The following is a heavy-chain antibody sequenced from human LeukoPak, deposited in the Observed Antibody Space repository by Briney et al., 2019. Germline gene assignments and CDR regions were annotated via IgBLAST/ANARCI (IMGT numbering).Heavy chain of an antibody. Sequence: GGSLRLSCAASGFTFSSYAMHWVRQAPGKGLEWVAVISYDGSNKYYADSVKGRFTISRDNSKNTLYLQMNSLRAEDTAVYYCARDRLSVDAFDIWGQGTMVTVSS. CDR2: ISYDGSNK. CDR3: ARDRLSVDAFDI. J-gene: IGHJ3*02. D-gene: IGHD5/OR15-5a*01. V-gene: IGHV3-30*14. CDR1: GFTFSSYA.